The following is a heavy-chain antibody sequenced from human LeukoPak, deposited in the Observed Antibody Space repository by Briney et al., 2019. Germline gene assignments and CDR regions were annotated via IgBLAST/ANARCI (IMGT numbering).Heavy chain of an antibody. Sequence: GGSLRLSCAASGFTVSNNYMSWVRQAPGKGLEWVSGISGSGGSTYYADSVKGRFTISRDNTKNTLYLQMNRLRAEDTAVYYCAKDRHAPGRYCSSTSCFPFDSWGQGTLVTVSS. CDR3: AKDRHAPGRYCSSTSCFPFDS. D-gene: IGHD2-2*01. J-gene: IGHJ5*01. V-gene: IGHV3-23*01. CDR1: GFTVSNNY. CDR2: ISGSGGST.